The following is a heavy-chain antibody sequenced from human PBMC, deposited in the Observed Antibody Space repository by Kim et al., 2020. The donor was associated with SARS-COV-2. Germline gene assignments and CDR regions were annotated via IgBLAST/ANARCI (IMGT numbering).Heavy chain of an antibody. D-gene: IGHD5-12*01. CDR3: ARGGYSGYGHFDY. V-gene: IGHV3-33*01. J-gene: IGHJ4*02. Sequence: YADTVKGRFTISRDNSKSTLLLQMNSPRADDTAVYYCARGGYSGYGHFDYCGQGTLVTVTS.